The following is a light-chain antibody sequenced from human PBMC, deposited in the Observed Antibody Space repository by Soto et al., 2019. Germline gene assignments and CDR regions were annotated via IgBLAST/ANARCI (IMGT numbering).Light chain of an antibody. V-gene: IGKV1-39*01. J-gene: IGKJ1*01. CDR1: QSISNH. CDR3: QQSYSTPRWT. CDR2: AAS. Sequence: SHITHSPSSLSSSVEDRVTITCRASQSISNHLNWYQQKPGKAPKLLIYAASSLQSGVPSRFSGSGSGTDFTLTISSLQPEDFATYYCQQSYSTPRWTFGQGTKVDIK.